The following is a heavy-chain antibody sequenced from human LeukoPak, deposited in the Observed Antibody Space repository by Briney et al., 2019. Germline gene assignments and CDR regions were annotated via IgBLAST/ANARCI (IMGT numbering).Heavy chain of an antibody. CDR2: IYYSGST. CDR1: GGSISSGSYY. J-gene: IGHJ3*02. Sequence: PSETLSLTCTVSGGSISSGSYYWSWIRQPAGKGLEWIGSIYYSGSTNYNPSLKSRVTISVDTSKNQFSLKLSSVTAADTAVYYCAREKDFDDSSGYGAFDIWGQGTMVTVSS. D-gene: IGHD3-22*01. V-gene: IGHV4-61*10. CDR3: AREKDFDDSSGYGAFDI.